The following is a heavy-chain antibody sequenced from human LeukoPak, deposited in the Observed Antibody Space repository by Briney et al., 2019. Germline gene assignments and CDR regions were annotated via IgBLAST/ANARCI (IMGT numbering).Heavy chain of an antibody. CDR2: ISAFNGNT. Sequence: ASVKVSYKASGYTFTSHGISWVRQAPGQGLEWMGWISAFNGNTNYAQKFQGRVTMTTDTSTSTAYMELRSLRSDDTAVYYCARDSPYYDTSGYGGGSAFDMWGQGTMVTVSS. CDR3: ARDSPYYDTSGYGGGSAFDM. V-gene: IGHV1-18*01. CDR1: GYTFTSHG. J-gene: IGHJ3*02. D-gene: IGHD3-22*01.